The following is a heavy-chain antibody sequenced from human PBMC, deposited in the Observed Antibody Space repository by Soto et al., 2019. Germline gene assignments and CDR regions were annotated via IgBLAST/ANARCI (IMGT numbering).Heavy chain of an antibody. CDR2: ISGSGGST. J-gene: IGHJ5*02. D-gene: IGHD6-25*01. Sequence: PGGSLILSCAACGFSFSSYAMSWVRQAPGKGLEWVSAISGSGGSTYYADSVKGRFTISRDNSKNTLYLQMNSLRAEDTAVYYCAKEGGSAPAPDWFDPWGQGTLGTV. V-gene: IGHV3-23*01. CDR3: AKEGGSAPAPDWFDP. CDR1: GFSFSSYA.